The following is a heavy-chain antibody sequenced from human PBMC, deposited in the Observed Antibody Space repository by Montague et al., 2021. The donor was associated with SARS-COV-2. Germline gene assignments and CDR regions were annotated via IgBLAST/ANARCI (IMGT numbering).Heavy chain of an antibody. V-gene: IGHV4-34*01. CDR1: GGSSSGYY. J-gene: IGHJ6*02. D-gene: IGHD4-11*01. CDR3: ARGRTVTTFYYYYGMDV. Sequence: SETLSLTCAVYGGSSSGYYWSWIRQPPGKGLEWIGEINHSGSTNXNPSLKSRVTISVDTSKNQFSLKLSSVTAADTAVYYCARGRTVTTFYYYYGMDVWGQGTTVTVSS. CDR2: INHSGST.